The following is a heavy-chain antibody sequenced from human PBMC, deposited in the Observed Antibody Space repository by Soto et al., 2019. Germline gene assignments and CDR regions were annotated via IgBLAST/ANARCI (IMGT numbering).Heavy chain of an antibody. CDR1: GGSISSSSYY. J-gene: IGHJ4*02. V-gene: IGHV4-39*01. CDR3: ARLKRITMVRGVIRHPLFDY. CDR2: IYYSGST. Sequence: SETLSLTCTVSGGSISSSSYYWGWIRQPPGKGLEWIGSIYYSGSTYYNPSLKSRVTISVDTSKNQFSLKLSSVTAADTAVYYCARLKRITMVRGVIRHPLFDYWGQGTLVTVSS. D-gene: IGHD3-10*01.